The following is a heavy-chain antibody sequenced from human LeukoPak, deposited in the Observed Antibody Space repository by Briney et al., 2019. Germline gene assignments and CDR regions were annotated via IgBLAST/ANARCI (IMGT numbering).Heavy chain of an antibody. J-gene: IGHJ5*02. V-gene: IGHV4-31*03. Sequence: SQTLSLTCTVSGGSISSGGYYWSWIRQHPGKGLEWIGYIYYSGSTYYNPSLKSRVTISVDTSKNQFSLELSSVTAADTAVYCCARLTYYYDSSGYYANWFDPWGQGTLVTVSS. CDR2: IYYSGST. CDR1: GGSISSGGYY. CDR3: ARLTYYYDSSGYYANWFDP. D-gene: IGHD3-22*01.